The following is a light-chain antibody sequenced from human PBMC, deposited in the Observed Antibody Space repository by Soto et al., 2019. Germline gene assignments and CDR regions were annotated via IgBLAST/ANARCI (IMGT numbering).Light chain of an antibody. CDR2: GNT. CDR3: QSYDSSLRAVV. J-gene: IGLJ2*01. V-gene: IGLV1-40*03. CDR1: SSNIGAAYD. Sequence: QAVVTQPPSVSGAPGQRVTISCTGSSSNIGAAYDLNWYHQLPGTAPKLLIYGNTNRPSGVPDRFSGSKSGASASLAITGLQAEDEADYYCQSYDSSLRAVVFGGGTKLTVL.